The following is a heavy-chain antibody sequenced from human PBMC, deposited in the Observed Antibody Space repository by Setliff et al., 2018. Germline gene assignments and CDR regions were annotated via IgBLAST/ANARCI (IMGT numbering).Heavy chain of an antibody. CDR1: GGSISSSNFY. CDR2: IYTSGST. CDR3: ARDLGAPVYFNWFDP. Sequence: SETLSLTCSVSGGSISSSNFYWVWIRQPPGKGLEWIGSIYTSGSTNYNPSLKSRVTISVDTSKNQFSLKLSSVTAADTAVYYCARDLGAPVYFNWFDPWGQGTLVTVSS. V-gene: IGHV4-39*07. J-gene: IGHJ5*02. D-gene: IGHD3-3*01.